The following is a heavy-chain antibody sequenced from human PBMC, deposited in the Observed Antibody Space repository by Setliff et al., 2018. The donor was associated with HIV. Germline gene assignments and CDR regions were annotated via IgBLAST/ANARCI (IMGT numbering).Heavy chain of an antibody. J-gene: IGHJ3*01. CDR2: ISAYNGNT. Sequence: GASVKVSCKASGFTLNSYGITWVRQAPGQGLQWMGWISAYNGNTNYAQKVQGRVRMTTDTSTNTAYMELRNLRSDDTAVYYCAIGIGQTLTEDAFHVWGQGTLVTVSS. V-gene: IGHV1-18*01. CDR1: GFTLNSYG. D-gene: IGHD2-21*01. CDR3: AIGIGQTLTEDAFHV.